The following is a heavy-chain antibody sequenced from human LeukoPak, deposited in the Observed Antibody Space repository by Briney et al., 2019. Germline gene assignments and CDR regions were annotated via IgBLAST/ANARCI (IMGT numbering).Heavy chain of an antibody. CDR2: IKKDGSEK. CDR1: GFTFSNYW. D-gene: IGHD2/OR15-2a*01. V-gene: IGHV3-7*01. CDR3: AGGAGFLIDY. Sequence: GGSLRLSCAASGFTFSNYWMDWVRQAPGKGPEWVAIIKKDGSEKYYVDSVKGRFTISRDNAKNSLYLQMNSLRADDTAVYFCAGGAGFLIDYWGQGALVTVSS. J-gene: IGHJ4*02.